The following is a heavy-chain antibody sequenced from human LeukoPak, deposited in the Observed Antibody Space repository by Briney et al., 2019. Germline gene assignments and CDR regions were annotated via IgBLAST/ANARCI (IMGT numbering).Heavy chain of an antibody. Sequence: PSETLSLTCTVSGGSISSYYWSWIRQPPGKGLEWIGYIYYSGSTNYSPSLKSRVTISVDTSKNQFSLKLSSVTAADTAVYYCARRAYSDYGGVSVDPWGQGTLVTVSS. V-gene: IGHV4-59*08. CDR2: IYYSGST. J-gene: IGHJ5*02. D-gene: IGHD4-11*01. CDR3: ARRAYSDYGGVSVDP. CDR1: GGSISSYY.